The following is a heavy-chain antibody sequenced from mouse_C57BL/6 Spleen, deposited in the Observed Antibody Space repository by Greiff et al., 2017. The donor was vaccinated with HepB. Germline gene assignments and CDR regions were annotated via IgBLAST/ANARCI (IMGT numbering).Heavy chain of an antibody. V-gene: IGHV2-2*01. D-gene: IGHD1-1*01. CDR1: GFSLTSYG. J-gene: IGHJ1*03. CDR3: ARRHYYGRGYFDV. Sequence: VKLQESGPGLVQPSQSLSITCTVSGFSLTSYGVHWVRQSPGKGLEWLGVIWSGGSTDYNAAFISRLSISKDNSKSQVFFKMNSLQADDTAIYYCARRHYYGRGYFDVWGTGTTVTVSS. CDR2: IWSGGST.